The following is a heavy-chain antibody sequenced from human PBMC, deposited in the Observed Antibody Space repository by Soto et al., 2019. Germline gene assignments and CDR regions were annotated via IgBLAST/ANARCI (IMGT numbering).Heavy chain of an antibody. CDR3: ARVGTWGSSWYYGGFDY. V-gene: IGHV1-69*12. D-gene: IGHD6-13*01. CDR2: IIPIFGTA. CDR1: GGTFSSYA. Sequence: QVQLVQSGAEVKKPGSSVKVSCKASGGTFSSYAISWVRQAPGQGLEWMGGIIPIFGTANYAQKFQGRVTITADDSTSTAYMELSSLRSEDTAVYYCARVGTWGSSWYYGGFDYWGQGTLVTVSS. J-gene: IGHJ4*02.